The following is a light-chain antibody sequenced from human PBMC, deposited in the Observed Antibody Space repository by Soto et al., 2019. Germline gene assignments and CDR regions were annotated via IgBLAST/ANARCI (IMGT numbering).Light chain of an antibody. CDR3: SSYTSSRTREPV. CDR1: SSDVGGYNY. Sequence: QSVLTQPASVSGSPGQSITISCTGTSSDVGGYNYVSWYQQHPGKAPKLMIYDVSNRPSGVSNRFSGSKSGNTASLTISGLQAEDEADYYCSSYTSSRTREPVFGTGTKVTVL. J-gene: IGLJ1*01. CDR2: DVS. V-gene: IGLV2-14*01.